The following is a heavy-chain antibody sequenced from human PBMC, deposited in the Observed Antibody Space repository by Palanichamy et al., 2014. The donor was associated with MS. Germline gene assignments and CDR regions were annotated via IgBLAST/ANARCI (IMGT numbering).Heavy chain of an antibody. CDR2: ISTYNGNT. CDR1: GYTFGSYG. Sequence: QVQLVQSGAEVKEPGASVRVSCKASGYTFGSYGISWARQAPGQGLEWMGWISTYNGNTKYAQKSQDRVTMTTDTSTTTAHMDLRGLRSDDSAVYFCARDIGPVPGDYYYGLDVWGQGTTVTVSS. D-gene: IGHD3-10*01. CDR3: ARDIGPVPGDYYYGLDV. V-gene: IGHV1-18*04. J-gene: IGHJ6*02.